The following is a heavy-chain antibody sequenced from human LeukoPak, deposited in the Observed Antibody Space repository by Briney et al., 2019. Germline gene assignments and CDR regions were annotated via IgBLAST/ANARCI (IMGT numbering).Heavy chain of an antibody. CDR2: ISYDGNNE. V-gene: IGHV3-30*03. CDR3: SRFAGASKSVALHS. CDR1: GFIFTTYG. D-gene: IGHD1-26*01. J-gene: IGHJ4*02. Sequence: GSLRLSCEASGFIFTTYGMQWLRQAPGKGLEWVALISYDGNNEYYADSVRGRFTVSRDDSKNSVYLQMNTLRVEDTAVCAKSRFAGASKSVALHSWGQGTLVTVSS.